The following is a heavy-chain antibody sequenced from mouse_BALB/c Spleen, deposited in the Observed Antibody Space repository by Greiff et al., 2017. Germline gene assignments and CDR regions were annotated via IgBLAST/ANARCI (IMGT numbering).Heavy chain of an antibody. Sequence: VQLQQSGPGLVKPSQSLSLTCTVTGYSITSDYAWNWIRQFPGNKLEWMGYISYSGSTSYNPSLKSRISITRDTSKNQFFLQLNSVTTEDTATYYCARGATATTMDYGGQGTSVTVSA. J-gene: IGHJ4*01. CDR2: ISYSGST. CDR3: ARGATATTMDY. D-gene: IGHD1-2*01. V-gene: IGHV3-2*02. CDR1: GYSITSDYA.